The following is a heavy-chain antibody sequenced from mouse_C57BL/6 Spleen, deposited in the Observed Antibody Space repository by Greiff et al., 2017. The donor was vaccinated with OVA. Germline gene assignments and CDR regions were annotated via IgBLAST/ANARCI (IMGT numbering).Heavy chain of an antibody. V-gene: IGHV3-6*01. CDR3: ARVNGYDGWFAY. CDR1: GYSITSGYY. J-gene: IGHJ3*01. D-gene: IGHD2-2*01. Sequence: EVQLQESGPGLVKPSQSLSLTCSVTGYSITSGYYWNWIRQFPGNKLEWMGYISYDGSNNYNPSLKNRISITRDTSKNQFFLKLNSVTTEDTATYYCARVNGYDGWFAYWGQGTLVTVSA. CDR2: ISYDGSN.